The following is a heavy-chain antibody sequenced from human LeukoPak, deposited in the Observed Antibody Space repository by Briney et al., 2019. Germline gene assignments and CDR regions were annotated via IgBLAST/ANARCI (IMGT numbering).Heavy chain of an antibody. D-gene: IGHD2-15*01. Sequence: PSETLSLTCAVYGGSFSGYYWSWIRQPPGKGLEWIGEINHSGSTNYNPSLKSRVTIPVDTSKNQFSLKLSSVTAADTAVYYCARVPYCSGGSCYFQHFDYWGQGTLVTVSS. CDR2: INHSGST. V-gene: IGHV4-34*01. CDR3: ARVPYCSGGSCYFQHFDY. J-gene: IGHJ4*02. CDR1: GGSFSGYY.